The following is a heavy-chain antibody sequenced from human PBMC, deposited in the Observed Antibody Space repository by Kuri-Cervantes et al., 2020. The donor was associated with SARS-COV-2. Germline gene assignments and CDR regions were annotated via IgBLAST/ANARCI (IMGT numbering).Heavy chain of an antibody. D-gene: IGHD2-21*01. CDR2: IYTGGSST. V-gene: IGHV3-23*03. CDR3: AKDLCGGDCPPLDY. J-gene: IGHJ4*02. CDR1: GVTFSSYA. Sequence: SCTASGVTFSSYAMSWVRQAPGKGLEWVSVIYTGGSSTYYADSVKGRFTISRDKSKNTLYMQLSSLRAEDTAVYYCAKDLCGGDCPPLDYWGQGTLVTVSS.